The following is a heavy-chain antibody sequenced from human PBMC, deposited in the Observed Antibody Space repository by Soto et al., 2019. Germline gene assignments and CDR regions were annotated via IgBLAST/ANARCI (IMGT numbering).Heavy chain of an antibody. J-gene: IGHJ4*02. CDR1: GGSISTYY. Sequence: PSETLSLTCTVSGGSISTYYWSWIRQPPGKGLEWIGYIYYSGSTNYNPSLKSRVSTSVDTSNNQFSLKLSSVTAADTAVYYCARVKYHYDSGGFYGYYFDYWGQGILVTVSS. D-gene: IGHD3-22*01. CDR2: IYYSGST. CDR3: ARVKYHYDSGGFYGYYFDY. V-gene: IGHV4-59*01.